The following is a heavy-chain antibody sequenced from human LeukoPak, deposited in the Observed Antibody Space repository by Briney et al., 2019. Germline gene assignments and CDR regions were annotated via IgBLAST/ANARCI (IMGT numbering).Heavy chain of an antibody. D-gene: IGHD6-25*01. CDR3: AREDLASQTIAAAASDY. CDR1: GFTVSNRY. CDR2: IYRGGST. J-gene: IGHJ4*02. V-gene: IGHV3-66*02. Sequence: PGGSLRLSCAASGFTVSNRYMSWVRQAPGKGLEWISLIYRGGSTYYADSVKGRFTISRDNSKNTLYLQLTSLRVEDTGVYYCAREDLASQTIAAAASDYWGRRTLVTVSS.